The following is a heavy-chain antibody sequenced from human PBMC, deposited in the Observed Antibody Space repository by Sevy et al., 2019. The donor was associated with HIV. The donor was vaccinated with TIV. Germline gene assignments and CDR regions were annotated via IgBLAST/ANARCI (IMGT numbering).Heavy chain of an antibody. CDR1: GFTFSDSA. Sequence: GGSLRLSCAASGFTFSDSAMHWVRQASGKGLEWVGRIRSKANSYATAYAASVKGRFTISRDDSKNTAYLQMNSLKTEDTAVYYCTRHTIRFMGDDAFDIWGQGTMVTVSS. CDR2: IRSKANSYAT. CDR3: TRHTIRFMGDDAFDI. D-gene: IGHD3-3*01. J-gene: IGHJ3*02. V-gene: IGHV3-73*01.